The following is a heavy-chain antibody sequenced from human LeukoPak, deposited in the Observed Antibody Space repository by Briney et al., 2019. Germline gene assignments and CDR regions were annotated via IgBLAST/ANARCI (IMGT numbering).Heavy chain of an antibody. V-gene: IGHV3-23*01. D-gene: IGHD2-2*01. Sequence: PGGSLRLSCAASGFTFSSYAMSWVRQAPGKGLEWVSAISGSGGSTYYADSVKGRFTISRDNSKNTLYLQMNSLRAEDTAVYYCAKDRRGYCSSTSCSPFDYWGRGTLVTVSS. CDR2: ISGSGGST. CDR1: GFTFSSYA. CDR3: AKDRRGYCSSTSCSPFDY. J-gene: IGHJ4*02.